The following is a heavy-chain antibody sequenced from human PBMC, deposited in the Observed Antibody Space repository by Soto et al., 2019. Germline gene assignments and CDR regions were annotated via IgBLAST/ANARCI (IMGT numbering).Heavy chain of an antibody. CDR2: IWYDGSNK. V-gene: IGHV3-33*06. Sequence: GGSLRLSCAASGFTFSSYGMHWVRQAPGKGLEWVAVIWYDGSNKYYADSVKGRFTISRDNSKNTLYLQMNSLRAEDTAVYYCAKDLIIDGYTRFDYWGQGALVTVSS. CDR3: AKDLIIDGYTRFDY. CDR1: GFTFSSYG. D-gene: IGHD5-12*01. J-gene: IGHJ4*02.